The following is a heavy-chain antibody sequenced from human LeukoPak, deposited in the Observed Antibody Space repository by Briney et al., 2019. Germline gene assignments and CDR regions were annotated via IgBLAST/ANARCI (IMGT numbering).Heavy chain of an antibody. V-gene: IGHV4-39*07. CDR1: GGSISSSSYY. CDR3: ARDRPEYQLQLGAWFDP. Sequence: SETLFLTCTVSGGSISSSSYYWGWIRQPPGKGLEWIGSIYYSGSTYYNPSLKSRVTISVDTSKNQFSLKLSSVTAADTAVYYCARDRPEYQLQLGAWFDPWGQGTLVTVSS. CDR2: IYYSGST. D-gene: IGHD2-2*01. J-gene: IGHJ5*02.